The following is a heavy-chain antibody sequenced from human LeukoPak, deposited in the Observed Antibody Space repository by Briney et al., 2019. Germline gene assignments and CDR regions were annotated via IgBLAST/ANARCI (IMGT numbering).Heavy chain of an antibody. Sequence: GGSLRLSCAASGFTFSGYAMSWVRQAPGKGLEWVSTISALFPNTYSADSVKGRFTISRDNSKSTLYLQMNSLRAEDTAVYYCAKALFSGSGRAGNMDVWGKGTTVTVSS. CDR3: AKALFSGSGRAGNMDV. CDR1: GFTFSGYA. CDR2: ISALFPNT. V-gene: IGHV3-23*01. J-gene: IGHJ6*03. D-gene: IGHD3-10*01.